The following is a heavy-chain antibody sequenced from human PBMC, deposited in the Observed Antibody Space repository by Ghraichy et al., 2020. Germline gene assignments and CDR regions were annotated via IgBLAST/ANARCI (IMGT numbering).Heavy chain of an antibody. Sequence: SVTLSLTCTVSGASISNYYWSWIRQPPGKGLEWIAYIHYSGSTNYNPSLKSRVTISLDTSKKQFSRKLSSVTAADTAVYYCARLSVAVAGTGDWFDPWGQGTLVTVSS. D-gene: IGHD6-19*01. J-gene: IGHJ5*02. V-gene: IGHV4-59*08. CDR3: ARLSVAVAGTGDWFDP. CDR2: IHYSGST. CDR1: GASISNYY.